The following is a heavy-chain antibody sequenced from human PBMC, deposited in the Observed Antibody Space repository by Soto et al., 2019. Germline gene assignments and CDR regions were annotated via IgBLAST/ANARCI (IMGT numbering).Heavy chain of an antibody. V-gene: IGHV4-34*01. CDR3: ARRPWRNLGYGMDV. J-gene: IGHJ6*02. D-gene: IGHD7-27*01. Sequence: PSETLSLTCAVYGGSFSGYYWSWIRQPPGKGLEWIGEINHSGSTNYNPSLKSRVTISVDTSKNQFSLKLSSVTAADTAVYYCARRPWRNLGYGMDVWGQGTTVTVSS. CDR1: GGSFSGYY. CDR2: INHSGST.